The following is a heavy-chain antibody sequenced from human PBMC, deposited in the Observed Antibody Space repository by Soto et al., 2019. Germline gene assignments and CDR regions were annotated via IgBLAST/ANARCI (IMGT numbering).Heavy chain of an antibody. V-gene: IGHV3-33*01. CDR1: GFTFSNNG. CDR2: IWYDGINK. D-gene: IGHD3-10*01. CDR3: ARDRVQMLDGLDV. J-gene: IGHJ6*02. Sequence: QVQLVESGGGVVQPGRSLRLSCAASGFTFSNNGMHWVRQAPGKGLEWVAVIWYDGINKYYADSVKGRFIISRDNSKNTVYLQISSLRAEDTAVYYCARDRVQMLDGLDVWGQWTTVTVSS.